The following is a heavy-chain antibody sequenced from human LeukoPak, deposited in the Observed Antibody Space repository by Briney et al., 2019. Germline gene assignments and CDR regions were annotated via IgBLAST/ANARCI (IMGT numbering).Heavy chain of an antibody. J-gene: IGHJ5*02. CDR2: ISYEGGTQ. V-gene: IGHV3-30*18. Sequence: GGSLRLSCAASVVTLSPYGMHCVRQAPGKGLEWVAVISYEGGTQHYADAVKGRFIISRDNPRNTLYLQMNIRRTEDTAVYYCAKEGTPQVSTWYDLWGQGTQVIVSS. CDR1: VVTLSPYG. D-gene: IGHD3-10*01. CDR3: AKEGTPQVSTWYDL.